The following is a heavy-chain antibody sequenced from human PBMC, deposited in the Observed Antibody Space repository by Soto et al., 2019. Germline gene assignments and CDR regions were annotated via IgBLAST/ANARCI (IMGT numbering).Heavy chain of an antibody. J-gene: IGHJ5*02. CDR1: GVSISSSSSY. CDR3: ARDYTPRPDYGAYYGNNWFDP. V-gene: IGHV4-39*02. D-gene: IGHD4-17*01. Sequence: SETLSLTCTVSGVSISSSSSYWGWIRQPPGKGLEWIGSIFYSGTTYYNPSLESRVTISVDTSKNQFSLKLSSVTAADTAVYYCARDYTPRPDYGAYYGNNWFDPWGQGTPVTVSS. CDR2: IFYSGTT.